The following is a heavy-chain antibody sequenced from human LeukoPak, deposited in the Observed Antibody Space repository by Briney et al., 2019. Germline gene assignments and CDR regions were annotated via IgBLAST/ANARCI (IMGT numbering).Heavy chain of an antibody. CDR3: VGRYCSSSSCPYYFDY. CDR1: GFTFRSYW. V-gene: IGHV3-64D*06. D-gene: IGHD2-2*01. CDR2: IGSSGGGT. J-gene: IGHJ4*02. Sequence: QPGGSLRLSCAASGFTFRSYWMHWVRQAPGKGLEYVSAIGSSGGGTYYADSVKGRFTISRDNSKNTLYLQMSSLRAEDTAVYYCVGRYCSSSSCPYYFDYWGQGTLVTVSS.